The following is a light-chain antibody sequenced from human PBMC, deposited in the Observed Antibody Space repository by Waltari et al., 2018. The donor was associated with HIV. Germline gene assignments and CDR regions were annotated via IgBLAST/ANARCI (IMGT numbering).Light chain of an antibody. J-gene: IGKJ4*01. CDR1: QGISSY. V-gene: IGKV1-9*01. CDR2: AAS. CDR3: QQLNTFPLT. Sequence: DLQLTQSPSSLSASVGDRVTNTCRASQGISSYLAWYQQKPGKAPKLLIYAASTLQSGVPSRFSGSGSGTEFTLTISSLQPEDFATYYCQQLNTFPLTFGGGTKVDIK.